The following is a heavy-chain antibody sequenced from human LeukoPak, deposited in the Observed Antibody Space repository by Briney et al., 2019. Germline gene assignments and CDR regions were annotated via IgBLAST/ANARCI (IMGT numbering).Heavy chain of an antibody. CDR3: ARAGRGYSYGYDAFDI. V-gene: IGHV5-51*01. CDR2: IYPGDSDT. D-gene: IGHD5-18*01. CDR1: GYSFTSYW. J-gene: IGHJ3*02. Sequence: PGESLQISCKGSGYSFTSYWIGWVRQMPRKGLEWMGIIYPGDSDTRYSPSFQGQVTISADKSISTAYLQWSSLKASDTAMYYCARAGRGYSYGYDAFDIWGQGTMVTVSS.